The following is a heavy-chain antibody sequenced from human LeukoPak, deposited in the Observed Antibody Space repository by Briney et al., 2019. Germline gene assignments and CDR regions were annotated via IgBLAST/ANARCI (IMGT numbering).Heavy chain of an antibody. CDR2: IRSNSDGGTI. CDR1: GFTFSNAW. Sequence: GGSLRLSCATSGFTFSNAWMNWVRQAPGKGLEWVGRIRSNSDGGTIDYAAPVKGRFTLSRDDSKTTLYLQMNSLQTEDTAVYYCATDYYDSTWGQGTLVTVSS. V-gene: IGHV3-15*07. D-gene: IGHD3-22*01. J-gene: IGHJ5*02. CDR3: ATDYYDST.